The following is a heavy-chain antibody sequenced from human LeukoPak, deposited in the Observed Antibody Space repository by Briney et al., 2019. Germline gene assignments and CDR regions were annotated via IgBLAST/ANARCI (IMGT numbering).Heavy chain of an antibody. V-gene: IGHV4-59*12. D-gene: IGHD4-17*01. CDR2: IHYSGST. J-gene: IGHJ4*02. CDR1: GGSISSYY. CDR3: ARRNVWHYGDYVSPFDY. Sequence: SETLSLTCTVSGGSISSYYWSWIRQPPGKGLEWIGYIHYSGSTYYNPSLKSRVTISVDTSKNQFSLKLSSVTAADTAVYYCARRNVWHYGDYVSPFDYWGQGTLVTVSS.